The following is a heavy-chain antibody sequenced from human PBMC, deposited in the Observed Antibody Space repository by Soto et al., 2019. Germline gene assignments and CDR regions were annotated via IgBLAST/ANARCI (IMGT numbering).Heavy chain of an antibody. J-gene: IGHJ5*02. D-gene: IGHD2-2*01. CDR1: GFSLSNARMG. CDR2: IFSNDET. Sequence: QVTLKESGPVLVKPTETLTLTCTVSGFSLSNARMGVSWIRQSPGKALEWLAHIFSNDETSYSTTLKNRLTISKDTYNSQVVLTMTNMDPVDTATYYCARINFGIPAAILRWFDPWGQGTLVTVSS. CDR3: ARINFGIPAAILRWFDP. V-gene: IGHV2-26*01.